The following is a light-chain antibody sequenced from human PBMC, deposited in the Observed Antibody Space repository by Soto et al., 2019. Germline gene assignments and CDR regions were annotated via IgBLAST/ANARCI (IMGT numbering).Light chain of an antibody. CDR2: EFT. Sequence: QSVLTQPPSASGSPGQSVTISCTGISADLGGYNYVSWYQQHPGKAPRLIIYEFTKRPSGVPDRFSSSNSANTASLTVSGSNYDDEAYYYTGSYTEGTIVFFCGGTEPTVL. CDR3: GSYTEGTIVF. V-gene: IGLV2-8*01. CDR1: SADLGGYNY. J-gene: IGLJ2*01.